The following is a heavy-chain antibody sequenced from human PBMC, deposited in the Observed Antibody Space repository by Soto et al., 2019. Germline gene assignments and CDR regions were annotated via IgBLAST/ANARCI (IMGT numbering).Heavy chain of an antibody. V-gene: IGHV3-64D*06. CDR1: GFTFSNFA. CDR2: ITSNGDNT. J-gene: IGHJ4*02. CDR3: VKGNQLLRYYFEY. D-gene: IGHD2-2*01. Sequence: GGSPRLSCSASGFTFSNFAMHWVRQAPGKGLEYVSGITSNGDNTYHADSVQGRFTISRDNSKSTLYLQMTSLRVEDTAVYYCVKGNQLLRYYFEYWGRGALVTVSS.